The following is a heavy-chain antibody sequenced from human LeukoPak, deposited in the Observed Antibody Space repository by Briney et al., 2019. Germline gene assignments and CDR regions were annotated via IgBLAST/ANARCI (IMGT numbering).Heavy chain of an antibody. V-gene: IGHV3-23*01. J-gene: IGHJ4*02. CDR2: ISGRGDST. Sequence: PGGSLRFSCAASGFALRTYAVTWVRQAPARGLEWVAAISGRGDSTYYADSAEGRFTISRDNSKNTLYLQMNSLRAEDTALYYCAKDHWGGSAYGKFEYWGRGTLVTVSS. CDR1: GFALRTYA. CDR3: AKDHWGGSAYGKFEY. D-gene: IGHD3-16*01.